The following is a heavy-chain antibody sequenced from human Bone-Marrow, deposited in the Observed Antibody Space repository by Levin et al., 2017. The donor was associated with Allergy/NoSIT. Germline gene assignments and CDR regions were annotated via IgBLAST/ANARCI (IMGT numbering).Heavy chain of an antibody. CDR1: GFTFRDYY. CDR2: ISGSDTVI. V-gene: IGHV3-11*01. D-gene: IGHD1-1*01. J-gene: IGHJ4*02. Sequence: GGSLRLSCAASGFTFRDYYMSWIRQAPGKGLEWISSISGSDTVIHYADSVKGRFTISRDSAQNSLFLQMNNLSAGDTAVYYCARDRTSRLSSPPLDFWGQGTLVTV. CDR3: ARDRTSRLSSPPLDF.